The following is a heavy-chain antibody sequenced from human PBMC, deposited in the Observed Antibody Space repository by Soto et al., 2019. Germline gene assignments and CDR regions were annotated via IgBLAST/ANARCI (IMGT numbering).Heavy chain of an antibody. CDR1: GFSLSTSGVG. Sequence: QITLKESDPTLVKPTQTLTLTCTFSGFSLSTSGVGVGWIRQPPGKALEWLALIYWDDDKRYSPSLNNRLTITKDTSKNQVALTMTNMDPVDTGTYYCANAYCGRSSCHPYYYYTMDVWGQGTTVTVSS. CDR2: IYWDDDK. D-gene: IGHD2-2*01. V-gene: IGHV2-5*02. J-gene: IGHJ6*02. CDR3: ANAYCGRSSCHPYYYYTMDV.